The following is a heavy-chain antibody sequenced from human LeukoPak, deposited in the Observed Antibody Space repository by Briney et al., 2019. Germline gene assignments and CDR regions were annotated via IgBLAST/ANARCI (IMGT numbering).Heavy chain of an antibody. V-gene: IGHV3-30*12. CDR3: ARTQQLDYYFDS. J-gene: IGHJ4*02. D-gene: IGHD6-13*01. CDR2: ISNDGGNK. CDR1: GFTFNTYG. Sequence: PGGSLRLSCAASGFTFNTYGMHWVRQAPGKGLEWVSVISNDGGNKYDADSVKGRFTISRDNSKNTLYLQMNSLRAEDTAIYYCARTQQLDYYFDSWGQGTLVTVSS.